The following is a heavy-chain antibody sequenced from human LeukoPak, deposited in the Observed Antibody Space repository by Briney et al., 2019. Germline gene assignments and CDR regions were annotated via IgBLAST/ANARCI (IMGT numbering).Heavy chain of an antibody. J-gene: IGHJ4*02. Sequence: SETLSLTCTVSGGSITGYYWNWIRQPAGQGLEWLGRVYSSGGGNYNPFLTSRVTMSVGTSKNQFSLKLTSLTAADTAVYYCAREEFLHEIDSSGYFVYWGQGTLVTVSS. V-gene: IGHV4-4*07. CDR3: AREEFLHEIDSSGYFVY. CDR1: GGSITGYY. D-gene: IGHD3-22*01. CDR2: VYSSGGG.